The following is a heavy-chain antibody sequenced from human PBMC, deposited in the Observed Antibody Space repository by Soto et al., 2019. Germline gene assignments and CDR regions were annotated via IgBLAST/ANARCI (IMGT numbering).Heavy chain of an antibody. CDR1: GFTFSSSA. Sequence: PGGSLRLSCAASGFTFSSSAMNWVRQAPGKGLEWVSGISYSGGTTYYADSVKGRFTISRDNSKNTLYLQIISLRAEDTAVYYCAKFHCSSTSCLFWGQGTLVTVSS. J-gene: IGHJ4*02. CDR2: ISYSGGTT. V-gene: IGHV3-23*01. CDR3: AKFHCSSTSCLF. D-gene: IGHD2-2*01.